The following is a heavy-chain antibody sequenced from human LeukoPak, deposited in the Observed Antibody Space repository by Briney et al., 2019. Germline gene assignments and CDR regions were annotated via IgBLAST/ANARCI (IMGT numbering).Heavy chain of an antibody. CDR3: ASGDGYLQPY. CDR2: IHYDGKI. CDR1: GFSVSGKF. D-gene: IGHD2-21*01. V-gene: IGHV3-53*01. Sequence: GGSLRLSCAASGFSVSGKFMSWVRQAPGKGLEWVSIIHYDGKIRYAGSVGGRFTIYRDDSENTLFLQMNSLRVDDTAVYFCASGDGYLQPYWGQGTLVTVSS. J-gene: IGHJ4*02.